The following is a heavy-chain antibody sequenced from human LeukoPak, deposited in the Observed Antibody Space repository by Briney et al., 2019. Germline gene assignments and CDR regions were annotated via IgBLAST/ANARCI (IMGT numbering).Heavy chain of an antibody. CDR3: ARHPGSYYYYGMDV. V-gene: IGHV4-61*10. CDR2: IHYGGNT. CDR1: GGSINSGSYY. Sequence: SETLSLTCTVSGGSINSGSYYWSWIRQPAGKGLEWIGYIHYGGNTNYNPSLKSRVTISVDTSKNELSLRLSSVTAADTAVYYCARHPGSYYYYGMDVWGQGTTVIVSS. J-gene: IGHJ6*02.